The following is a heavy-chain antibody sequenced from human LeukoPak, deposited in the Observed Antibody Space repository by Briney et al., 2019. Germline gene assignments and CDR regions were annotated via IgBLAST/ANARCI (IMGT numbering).Heavy chain of an antibody. CDR2: INHSGST. J-gene: IGHJ4*02. CDR3: ARVAPPNPY. V-gene: IGHV4-34*01. CDR1: GGSFSSYY. Sequence: ASETLSLTCAVNGGSFSSYYWSWIRQPPGKGLEWIGEINHSGSTNYNPSLKSRVTISVDTSKRQFSLKMSSVTAADTAVYYCARVAPPNPYWGQGTLVTVSS.